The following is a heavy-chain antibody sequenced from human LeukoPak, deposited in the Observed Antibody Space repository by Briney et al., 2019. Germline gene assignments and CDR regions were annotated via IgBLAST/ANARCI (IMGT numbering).Heavy chain of an antibody. CDR1: GFTFSSYA. J-gene: IGHJ4*02. CDR2: ISYDGSNK. CDR3: AKSSSWSPTFDY. D-gene: IGHD6-13*01. V-gene: IGHV3-30*18. Sequence: GGSLRLSCAASGFTFSSYAMHWVRQAPGKGLEWVAVISYDGSNKYYADSVKGRFTISRDNSKNTLYLQMNSLRAEDTAVYYCAKSSSWSPTFDYWGQGTLVTVSS.